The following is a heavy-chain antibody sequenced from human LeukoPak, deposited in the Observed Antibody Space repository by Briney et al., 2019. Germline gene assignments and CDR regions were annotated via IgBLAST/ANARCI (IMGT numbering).Heavy chain of an antibody. CDR1: GFTFSSYG. CDR2: IWYDGSNK. J-gene: IGHJ6*02. CDR3: TRGISYTMNI. V-gene: IGHV3-33*01. D-gene: IGHD2/OR15-2a*01. Sequence: PGRSLRLSCAASGFTFSSYGMHWVRQAPGKGLEWVAVIWYDGSNKYYADSVKGRFTISRDNSKNTLYLQMNSLRAEDTAVYYCTRGISYTMNIWGQGTTVTVSS.